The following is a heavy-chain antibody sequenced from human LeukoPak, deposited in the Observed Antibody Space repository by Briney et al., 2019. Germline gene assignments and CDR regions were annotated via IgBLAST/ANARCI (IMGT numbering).Heavy chain of an antibody. CDR2: IYYSGST. CDR3: ARRFITMVRGVKNWFDP. Sequence: SETLSLTCTVSGGSISSSSYYWGWIRQPPGKGLEWIGSIYYSGSTYYNPSLKSRVTISVDTSKNQFSLKLSSVTAADTAVYYCARRFITMVRGVKNWFDPWGQGTLVTVSS. V-gene: IGHV4-39*01. J-gene: IGHJ5*02. D-gene: IGHD3-10*01. CDR1: GGSISSSSYY.